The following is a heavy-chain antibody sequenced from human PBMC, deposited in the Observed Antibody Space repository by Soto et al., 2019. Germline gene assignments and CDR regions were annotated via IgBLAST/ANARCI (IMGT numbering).Heavy chain of an antibody. CDR1: GFTFSSYW. CDR2: IKQDGSEK. V-gene: IGHV3-7*01. Sequence: EVQLVESGGGLVQPGGSLRLSCAASGFTFSSYWMSWVRQAPGKGLEWVANIKQDGSEKYYVDSVKGRFTISRDNAKNSLYLQMNSLRAEDTAVYYCASRWYGVPQYAFDIWGQGTMVTVSS. D-gene: IGHD2-15*01. J-gene: IGHJ3*02. CDR3: ASRWYGVPQYAFDI.